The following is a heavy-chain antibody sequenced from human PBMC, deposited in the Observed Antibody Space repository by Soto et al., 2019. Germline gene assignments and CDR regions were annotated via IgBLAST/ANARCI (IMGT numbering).Heavy chain of an antibody. CDR1: GFILSTFA. V-gene: IGHV3-23*01. J-gene: IGHJ5*01. Sequence: AGGSLRLSCASSGFILSTFAMSWVRQTPGKGLECVAVISGSNNNAYYADSVKGRFTISRDSSKNTVYLEMNNLRVEDTALYYCARNWRLDSWGQGTLVTVSS. CDR3: ARNWRLDS. CDR2: ISGSNNNA. D-gene: IGHD6-25*01.